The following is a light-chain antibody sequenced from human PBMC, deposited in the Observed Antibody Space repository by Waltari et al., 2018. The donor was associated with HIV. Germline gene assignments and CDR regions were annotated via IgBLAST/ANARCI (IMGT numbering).Light chain of an antibody. Sequence: QSVLTQPPSVFGAPGQRVTISCTGSSSTIGADYDVHWYQQVPGTAPKLLIYGNNNRPSGVPDRFSGSKSGTSASLAITGLQAEDEADYYCQSYDSGLSGVVFGGGTRLTVL. CDR3: QSYDSGLSGVV. CDR1: SSTIGADYD. J-gene: IGLJ2*01. CDR2: GNN. V-gene: IGLV1-40*01.